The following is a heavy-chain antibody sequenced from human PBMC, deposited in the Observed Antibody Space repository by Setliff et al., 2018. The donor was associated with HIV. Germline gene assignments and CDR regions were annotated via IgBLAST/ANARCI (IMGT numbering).Heavy chain of an antibody. CDR3: AREVGYYDSSGYYDY. Sequence: SETLSLTCTVSGGSISSSSYYWGWIRQPPGKGLEWIGSINYSGRTYYNPSLKSRVTISVDTSKNQLSLKLSSVTAADTAVYYCAREVGYYDSSGYYDYWGQGTLVTVSS. V-gene: IGHV4-39*07. CDR2: INYSGRT. D-gene: IGHD3-22*01. CDR1: GGSISSSSYY. J-gene: IGHJ4*02.